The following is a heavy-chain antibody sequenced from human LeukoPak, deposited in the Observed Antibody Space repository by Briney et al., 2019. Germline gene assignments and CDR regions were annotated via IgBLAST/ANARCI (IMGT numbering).Heavy chain of an antibody. CDR2: ISYDGSNK. Sequence: GGSLRLSCAASGFTFSSYGMHWVRQAPGKGLEWAAVISYDGSNKYYADSVKGRFTISRDNSKNTLYLQMNSLRAEDTAVYYCAKDLAGATPYDAFDIWGQGTMVTVSS. D-gene: IGHD1-26*01. CDR3: AKDLAGATPYDAFDI. CDR1: GFTFSSYG. V-gene: IGHV3-30*18. J-gene: IGHJ3*02.